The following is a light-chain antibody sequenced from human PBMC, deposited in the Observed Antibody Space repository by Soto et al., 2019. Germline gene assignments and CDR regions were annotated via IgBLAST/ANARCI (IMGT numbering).Light chain of an antibody. CDR3: AAWDDNLNAYV. Sequence: QSVLTQPPSASSTPGQTVTISCSGSTSNIGTFYVYWYQHLPGTAPKLLIYLGDQRASGVSDRFSGSKSGTSASLAINGLRSDDEADHYCAAWDDNLNAYVFGSGTKVTVL. CDR2: LGD. CDR1: TSNIGTFY. J-gene: IGLJ1*01. V-gene: IGLV1-47*02.